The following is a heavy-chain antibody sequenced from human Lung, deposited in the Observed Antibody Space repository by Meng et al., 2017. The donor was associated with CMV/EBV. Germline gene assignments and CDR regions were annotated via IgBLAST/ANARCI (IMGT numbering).Heavy chain of an antibody. CDR1: GYSFAKYW. J-gene: IGHJ6*02. CDR2: IYPGDPDI. D-gene: IGHD6-6*01. V-gene: IGHV5-51*01. CDR3: ARRGEDSSLPDYYFYGMDF. Sequence: XVSXKGSGYSFAKYWIGWVRQMPGKGLEWMGIIYPGDPDIRYSPSFQGQVTISVDKSISTAYLQWRRLKTSDTAIYYCARRGEDSSLPDYYFYGMDFXGHGXTVTVSS.